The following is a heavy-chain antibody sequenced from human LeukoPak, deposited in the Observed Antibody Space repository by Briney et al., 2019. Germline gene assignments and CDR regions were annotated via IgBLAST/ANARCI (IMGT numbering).Heavy chain of an antibody. D-gene: IGHD2-15*01. Sequence: SETLSLTCAVYGGSFSGYYWSWIRPPPGKGLEWIGEINHSGSTNYNPSLKSRVTISVDTSKNQFSLKLSSVTAADTAVYYCARGRGYCSGGSCHRYYYYYGMDVWGQGTTVTVSS. CDR1: GGSFSGYY. J-gene: IGHJ6*02. V-gene: IGHV4-34*01. CDR3: ARGRGYCSGGSCHRYYYYYGMDV. CDR2: INHSGST.